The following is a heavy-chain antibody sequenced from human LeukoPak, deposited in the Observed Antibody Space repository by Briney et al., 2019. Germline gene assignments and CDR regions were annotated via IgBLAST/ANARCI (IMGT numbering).Heavy chain of an antibody. D-gene: IGHD2-2*01. J-gene: IGHJ4*02. CDR2: ISSSSSTI. CDR1: GFTFSSYS. V-gene: IGHV3-48*01. CDR3: ARDVVPAAI. Sequence: PGGSLRLSCAASGFTFSSYSMNWVRQAPGKGLEWVSYISSSSSTIYYADSVKGRFTISRDNAKNSLYPQMNSLRAEDTAVYYCARDVVPAAIWGQGTLVTVSS.